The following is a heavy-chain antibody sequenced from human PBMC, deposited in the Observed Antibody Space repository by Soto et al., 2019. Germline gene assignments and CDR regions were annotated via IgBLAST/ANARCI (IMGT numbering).Heavy chain of an antibody. D-gene: IGHD5-12*01. CDR2: VSPNSGGT. J-gene: IGHJ4*02. Sequence: GASVKVSCKASGYTFTGYYIHWVRQAPGQGLEWMGWVSPNSGGTGYAQSFQGRVTMTRDTSITTAYMQLGRLTSDDTAVYYCARANSGDDDEFDYWGQGTLVTVSS. V-gene: IGHV1-2*02. CDR3: ARANSGDDDEFDY. CDR1: GYTFTGYY.